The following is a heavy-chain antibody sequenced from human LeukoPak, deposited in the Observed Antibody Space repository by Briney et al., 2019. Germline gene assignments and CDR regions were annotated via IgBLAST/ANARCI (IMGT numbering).Heavy chain of an antibody. CDR3: TTLVTISGWLQ. D-gene: IGHD6-19*01. J-gene: IGHJ4*02. CDR2: IKSKTDGGTT. V-gene: IGHV3-15*01. CDR1: GFTFSNGW. Sequence: PGGSLRLSCAASGFTFSNGWMSWVRQAPGKGLEWVGRIKSKTDGGTTDYAAPVKGRFTISRDDSKNTLYLQMNSLKTEDTAVYYCTTLVTISGWLQWGQGTLVTVSS.